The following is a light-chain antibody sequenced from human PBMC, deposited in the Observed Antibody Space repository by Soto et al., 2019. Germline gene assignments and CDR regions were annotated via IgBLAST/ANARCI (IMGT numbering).Light chain of an antibody. V-gene: IGKV4-1*01. CDR3: QQYYDAPQN. CDR1: QSILYTNNKNY. CDR2: WAS. J-gene: IGKJ1*01. Sequence: DIVMTQSPDSLAVSLGERATINCKSSQSILYTNNKNYLAWYQQNPGQPPKLLIYWASTRESGVPDRCSGSGYGTDFTLTISDLQAEDGAVYYCQQYYDAPQNFGQGTKVQIK.